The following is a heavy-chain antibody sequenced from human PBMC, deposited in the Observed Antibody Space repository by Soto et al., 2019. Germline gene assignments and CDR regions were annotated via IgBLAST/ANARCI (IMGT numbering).Heavy chain of an antibody. J-gene: IGHJ4*02. Sequence: QVQLQESGPGLVRPSQTLSLTCTVSGGSISSGSYYWTWIRQHPGKGLEWIGYIYSTESTNYNPSLKSRLTISRDMSASQFSLKLSSVTVADTAVYYCAGSDSSGKTRYYLDHWGQGTLVTVSS. CDR1: GGSISSGSYY. V-gene: IGHV4-31*03. CDR2: IYSTEST. D-gene: IGHD3-22*01. CDR3: AGSDSSGKTRYYLDH.